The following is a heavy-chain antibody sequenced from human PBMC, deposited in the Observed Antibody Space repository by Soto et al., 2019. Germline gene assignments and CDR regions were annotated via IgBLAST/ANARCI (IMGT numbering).Heavy chain of an antibody. CDR1: DYSISSGYY. J-gene: IGHJ3*02. Sequence: PSETLSLTCGVSDYSISSGYYWAWIRQLPGKGLEWLGSIYHSGSTYQNPSLSSRVTISVDTSRNKFSLRLSSVTAADTAVYYCARDRDGYNYAFDIWGQGTVVTVSS. CDR2: IYHSGST. D-gene: IGHD5-12*01. V-gene: IGHV4-38-2*02. CDR3: ARDRDGYNYAFDI.